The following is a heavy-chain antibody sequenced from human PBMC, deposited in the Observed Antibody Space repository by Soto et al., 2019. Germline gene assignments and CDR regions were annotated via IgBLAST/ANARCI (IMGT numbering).Heavy chain of an antibody. J-gene: IGHJ6*02. CDR3: TILPLTYYGMDV. V-gene: IGHV3-73*01. Sequence: PGGSLRLSCAASGFTFSGSAMHWVRQASGKGLEWVGRIRTKANNYATVYAASVKGRFTISRDDSKNTASLQMNSLKTEDTAVYYCTILPLTYYGMDVWGQGTTVTVSS. D-gene: IGHD7-27*01. CDR1: GFTFSGSA. CDR2: IRTKANNYAT.